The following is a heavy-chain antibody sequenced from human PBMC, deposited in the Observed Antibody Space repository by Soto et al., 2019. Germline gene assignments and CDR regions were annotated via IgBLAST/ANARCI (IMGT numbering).Heavy chain of an antibody. V-gene: IGHV4-59*01. D-gene: IGHD4-17*01. Sequence: SETLSLTCTVSGGSISRYYWIWIRQPPGKGLEWIGYIYYSGSTNYNPSLKSRVTISVDTSKNQFSLKLSSVTAADTAVYYCATTFYGDYEFDYWGQGTLVTVSS. J-gene: IGHJ4*02. CDR3: ATTFYGDYEFDY. CDR1: GGSISRYY. CDR2: IYYSGST.